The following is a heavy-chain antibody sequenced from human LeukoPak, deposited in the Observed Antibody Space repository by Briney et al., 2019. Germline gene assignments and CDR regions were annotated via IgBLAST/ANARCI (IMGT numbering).Heavy chain of an antibody. Sequence: RPGGSLRLSCAASGFSVSNTYMSWVRQAPGKGLEWVSFISSGGSTYYAASVQGRFTISRDNSKNTVYLQMNSLRAEDTAVYFCAMGLTMTPVTGVGSWGQGTLVTVSS. CDR2: ISSGGST. J-gene: IGHJ4*02. CDR1: GFSVSNTY. CDR3: AMGLTMTPVTGVGS. V-gene: IGHV3-66*02. D-gene: IGHD4-17*01.